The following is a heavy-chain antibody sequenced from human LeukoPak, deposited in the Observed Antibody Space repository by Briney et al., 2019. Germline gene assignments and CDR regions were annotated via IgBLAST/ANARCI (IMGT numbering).Heavy chain of an antibody. V-gene: IGHV4-61*02. J-gene: IGHJ4*02. CDR1: GGSISSGSYY. CDR2: IYTSGST. CDR3: ARERLYDSSGYYYLYYFDY. D-gene: IGHD3-22*01. Sequence: SQTLSLTCTVSGGSISSGSYYWSWIRQPAGKGLEWIGRIYTSGSTNYNPSLKSRVTISVDTSKNQFSLKLSSVTVADTAVYYCARERLYDSSGYYYLYYFDYWGQGTLVTVSS.